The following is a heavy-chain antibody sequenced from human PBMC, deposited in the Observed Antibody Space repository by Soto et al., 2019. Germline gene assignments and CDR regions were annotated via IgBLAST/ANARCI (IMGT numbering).Heavy chain of an antibody. CDR3: ARGRYGDY. Sequence: QVHLVKSGAEVKKPGASVKVSCKGSGYTFTSYGITWVRQAPGQGLEWMGWISAHNGNTNYAQKLQGRVTVTRDTSTSTADMELRSLRSDDTAVYYCARGRYGDYWGQGALVTVSS. V-gene: IGHV1-18*01. CDR1: GYTFTSYG. CDR2: ISAHNGNT. J-gene: IGHJ4*02. D-gene: IGHD1-1*01.